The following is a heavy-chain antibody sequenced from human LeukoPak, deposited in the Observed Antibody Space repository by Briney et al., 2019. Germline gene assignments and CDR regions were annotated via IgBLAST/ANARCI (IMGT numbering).Heavy chain of an antibody. CDR1: GFTFSDQS. CDR2: ISSNSLHI. Sequence: GSLRLSCSASGFTFSDQSMNWVRQAPGKGLEWVSSISSNSLHIFYADSVKGRFTISRDNAKNSLYLQMNNLRAEDTAVYYCVGPDSQFDCWGQGTLVTVSS. V-gene: IGHV3-21*01. D-gene: IGHD3-10*01. J-gene: IGHJ4*02. CDR3: VGPDSQFDC.